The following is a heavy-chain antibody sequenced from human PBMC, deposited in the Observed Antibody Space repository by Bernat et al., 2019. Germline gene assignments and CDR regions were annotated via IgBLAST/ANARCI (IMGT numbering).Heavy chain of an antibody. V-gene: IGHV4-31*03. CDR1: GDSIKKGGYH. D-gene: IGHD3-3*01. Sequence: QVQLQESGPGLVKPSETLSLTCTVSGDSIKKGGYHWSWIRRHPGKGLEWIGYIYYTGSTRYNSSLGSRVIMSVDTSQNQFSLKLNYVTAADTAVYYCARILWSGYVYFEHWGQGILVTVSS. CDR2: IYYTGST. CDR3: ARILWSGYVYFEH. J-gene: IGHJ4*02.